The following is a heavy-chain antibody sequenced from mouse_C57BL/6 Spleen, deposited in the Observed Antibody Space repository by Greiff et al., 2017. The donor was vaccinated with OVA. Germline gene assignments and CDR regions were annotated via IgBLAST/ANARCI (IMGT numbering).Heavy chain of an antibody. Sequence: VQLQQSGAELVRPGASVKLSCTASGFNIKDDYMHWVKQRPEQGLEWIGWIDPENGDTEYASKFQGKATITADTSSNTAYLQLSSLTSEDTAVYYCTTEGYYGSSYVFAYWGQGTLVTVSA. J-gene: IGHJ3*01. V-gene: IGHV14-4*01. CDR1: GFNIKDDY. CDR2: IDPENGDT. D-gene: IGHD1-1*01. CDR3: TTEGYYGSSYVFAY.